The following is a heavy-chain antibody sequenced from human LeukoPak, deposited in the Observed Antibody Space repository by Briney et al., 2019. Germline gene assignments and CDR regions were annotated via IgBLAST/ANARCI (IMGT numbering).Heavy chain of an antibody. CDR3: ARDASGYFDY. J-gene: IGHJ4*02. V-gene: IGHV3-7*01. Sequence: GGSLRLSCAVSGFTFSSYWMSWVRQAPGKGLEWVANIKQDGSEKYYVDSVKGRFTISRDNAKNSLYLQMNSLRAEDTAVYYCARDASGYFDYWGQGTLVTVSS. CDR1: GFTFSSYW. D-gene: IGHD2-15*01. CDR2: IKQDGSEK.